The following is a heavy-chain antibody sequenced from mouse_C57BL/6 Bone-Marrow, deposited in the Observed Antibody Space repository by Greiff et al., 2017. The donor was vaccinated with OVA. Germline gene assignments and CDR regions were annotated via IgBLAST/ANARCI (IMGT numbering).Heavy chain of an antibody. D-gene: IGHD4-1*02. V-gene: IGHV1-9*01. J-gene: IGHJ4*01. CDR2: ILPGSGST. CDR1: VYTFTGYW. CDR3: LLRFSTGFYAMDY. Sequence: VQLQQSGAELMKPGASVKLSCKATVYTFTGYWIEWVKQRPGHGLEWIGEILPGSGSTNYNEKFKGKATFTADTYSNTAYMQLSSLTTEDSAIYYCLLRFSTGFYAMDYWGQGTSVTVSS.